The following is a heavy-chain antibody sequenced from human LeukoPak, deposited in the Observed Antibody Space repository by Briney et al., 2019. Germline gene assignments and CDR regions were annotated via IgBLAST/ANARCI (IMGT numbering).Heavy chain of an antibody. V-gene: IGHV4-39*01. J-gene: IGHJ4*02. CDR2: VFS. CDR1: SASVSRPSFL. CDR3: VRLSPSGQNVDF. D-gene: IGHD2-15*01. Sequence: PSETLSLTCSVSSASVSRPSFLGGWIRLPPGKGLEWIGTVFSNNPSLKSRVSISVDTHKNSFSLKVNSLTAADTAVYFCVRLSPSGQNVDFWGQGTMVTVSP.